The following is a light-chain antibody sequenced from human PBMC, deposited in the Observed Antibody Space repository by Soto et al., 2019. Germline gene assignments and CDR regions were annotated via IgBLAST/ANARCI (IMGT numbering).Light chain of an antibody. CDR2: DAS. Sequence: DIQMTQSPPARSASVGDRVTITCRASQSVNTRLAWYQQKPGKAPKLLIHDASSLQTGVPSRFSGSGSGTEFTLTISSLQTDDFATYYCQQYQSYSETFGHGTKVDI. J-gene: IGKJ3*01. V-gene: IGKV1-5*01. CDR3: QQYQSYSET. CDR1: QSVNTR.